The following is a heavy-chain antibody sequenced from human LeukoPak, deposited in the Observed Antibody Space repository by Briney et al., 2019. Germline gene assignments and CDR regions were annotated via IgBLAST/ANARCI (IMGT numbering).Heavy chain of an antibody. Sequence: GGSLRLSCAASGFTFSDYYMSWIRQAPGKGLEWVSYISISGSTMYYADSVKGRFTISRDNSKNTLYLQMNSLRAEDTAVYYCARGYGYSYGPDPYFDYWGQGTLVTVSS. CDR3: ARGYGYSYGPDPYFDY. J-gene: IGHJ4*02. CDR2: ISISGSTM. V-gene: IGHV3-11*01. CDR1: GFTFSDYY. D-gene: IGHD5-18*01.